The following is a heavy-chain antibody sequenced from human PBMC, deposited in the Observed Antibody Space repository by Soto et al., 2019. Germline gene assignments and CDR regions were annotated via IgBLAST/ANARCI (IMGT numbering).Heavy chain of an antibody. D-gene: IGHD1-7*01. V-gene: IGHV3-23*01. CDR1: VLTCSNYA. Sequence: GGALRVSCATSVLTCSNYAMSWVSQAPGGGLEWVSSMSGSSSTTYYADSVRGRFTISRDRSKNTLYLQMSSLRAEDTALYYCAKNQERELPRVIDFWGQGTLVTVSS. CDR3: AKNQERELPRVIDF. CDR2: MSGSSSTT. J-gene: IGHJ4*02.